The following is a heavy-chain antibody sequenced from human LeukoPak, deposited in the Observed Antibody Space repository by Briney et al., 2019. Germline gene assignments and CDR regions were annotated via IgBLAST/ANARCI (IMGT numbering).Heavy chain of an antibody. CDR3: ARSIAAPRTGWYFDL. J-gene: IGHJ2*01. D-gene: IGHD6-13*01. V-gene: IGHV4-59*08. CDR2: IYYSGST. CDR1: GGSISSYY. Sequence: PSETLSLTCTVSGGSISSYYWSWIRQPPGKGLEWIGYIYYSGSTNYNPSLKSRVTISVDTSKNQFSLKLSSVTAADTAVYYCARSIAAPRTGWYFDLWGRGTLVTVSS.